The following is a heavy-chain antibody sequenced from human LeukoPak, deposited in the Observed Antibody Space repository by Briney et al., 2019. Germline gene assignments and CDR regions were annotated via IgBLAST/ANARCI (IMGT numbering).Heavy chain of an antibody. CDR1: GYTFTSYG. CDR3: ARGSIVNYYDSSALSFDY. J-gene: IGHJ4*02. D-gene: IGHD3-22*01. Sequence: ASVKVSCKASGYTFTSYGISWVRQAPGQGLEWMGIINPSSGSTTYAQKFQGRVTMTRNTSISTAYMELSSLRSEDTAVYYCARGSIVNYYDSSALSFDYWGQGTLVTVSS. CDR2: INPSSGST. V-gene: IGHV1-8*02.